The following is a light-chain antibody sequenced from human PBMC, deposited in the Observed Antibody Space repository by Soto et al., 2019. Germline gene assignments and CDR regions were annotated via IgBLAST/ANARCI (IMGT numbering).Light chain of an antibody. J-gene: IGLJ2*01. Sequence: QAVVTQPRSVSGSPGQSVTISCTGTSSDVGGYNFVSWYQQHPGKAPKLMIYDVSKWPSGVPDRFSGSKSGNTASLTISGLQAEDEADYYCCSYAGSYTVVFGGGTQLTVL. CDR3: CSYAGSYTVV. V-gene: IGLV2-11*01. CDR1: SSDVGGYNF. CDR2: DVS.